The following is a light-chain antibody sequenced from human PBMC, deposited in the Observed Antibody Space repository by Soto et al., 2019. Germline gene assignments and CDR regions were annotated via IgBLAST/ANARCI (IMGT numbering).Light chain of an antibody. Sequence: QSALTQPPSVSGSPGQSVTISCTGTSSDVGNYNRVSWYHQPPGTAPKVIIYEVSNRPSGVPDRFSGSKSGNTEALTISGLQAEDDSDYYCSAYTMSSTYVFGNGTK. J-gene: IGLJ1*01. CDR1: SSDVGNYNR. CDR3: SAYTMSSTYV. V-gene: IGLV2-18*02. CDR2: EVS.